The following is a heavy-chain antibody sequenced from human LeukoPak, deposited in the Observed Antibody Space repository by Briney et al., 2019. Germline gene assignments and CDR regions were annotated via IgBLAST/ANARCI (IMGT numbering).Heavy chain of an antibody. CDR1: GFTFSSYG. Sequence: GGSLRLSCAASGFTFSSYGMHWVRQAPGKGLEWVAVISYDGSNKYYADSVKGRFTISRDNSKNTLYLQMNSLRAEDTAVYYCAKDASYSNYGYFDLWGRGTLVTVSS. CDR2: ISYDGSNK. V-gene: IGHV3-30*18. J-gene: IGHJ2*01. CDR3: AKDASYSNYGYFDL. D-gene: IGHD4-11*01.